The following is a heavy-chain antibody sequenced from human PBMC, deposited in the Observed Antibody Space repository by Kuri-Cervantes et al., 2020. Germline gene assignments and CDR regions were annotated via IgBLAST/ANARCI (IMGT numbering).Heavy chain of an antibody. J-gene: IGHJ4*02. V-gene: IGHV2-5*02. CDR2: IYWDDDK. CDR1: GSHSALVEWV. CDR3: ARINDDYHRRTDY. Sequence: SGPTLVNPHRPSRLPAPSLGSHSALVEWVWAGSVSPPGKALEWLAPIYWDDDKRYSPSLNSRLTISKDTSKSQVVLTMASMDPVDTATYYCARINDDYHRRTDYWAQGTLVTVSS. D-gene: IGHD4-17*01.